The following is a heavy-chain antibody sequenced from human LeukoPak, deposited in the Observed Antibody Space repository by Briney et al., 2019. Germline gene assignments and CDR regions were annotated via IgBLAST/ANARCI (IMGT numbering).Heavy chain of an antibody. Sequence: GGSLRLSCAASGFTFSSYWMSWVRPAPGKGLEWVANIKPDGSEKYYVDSVRGRFTISRDNAKNSLYLQMNSLRAEDTAVYYCRYSSRGGFDYWGQGTLVTVSS. J-gene: IGHJ4*02. CDR1: GFTFSSYW. CDR2: IKPDGSEK. CDR3: RYSSRGGFDY. V-gene: IGHV3-7*01. D-gene: IGHD6-13*01.